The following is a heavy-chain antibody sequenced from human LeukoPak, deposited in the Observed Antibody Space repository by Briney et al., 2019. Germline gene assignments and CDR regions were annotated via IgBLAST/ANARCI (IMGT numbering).Heavy chain of an antibody. CDR1: GGSIRSYY. Sequence: SETLSLTCTVSGGSIRSYYRSWIRQPPGEGLEWIGYIYYSGSTNYNPSLKSRVTISVDTSKNQFSLKLTSVTAADTAVYYCARANYYYYYMDVWGKGTTVTVSS. CDR3: ARANYYYYYMDV. V-gene: IGHV4-59*01. CDR2: IYYSGST. J-gene: IGHJ6*03.